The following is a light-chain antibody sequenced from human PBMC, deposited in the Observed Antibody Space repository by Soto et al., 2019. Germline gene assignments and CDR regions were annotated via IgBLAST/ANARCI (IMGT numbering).Light chain of an antibody. V-gene: IGLV2-14*01. CDR3: SSYTISSTLV. CDR2: DVS. Sequence: QSVLTQPASVSGSPGQSITISCTGTSSDVGGYNYVSWYQQPPGKAPKLMIYDVSTRPSGVSNRFSGSKSGNTASLTISGLQAEDEADYYCSSYTISSTLVFGTGTKLTVL. J-gene: IGLJ1*01. CDR1: SSDVGGYNY.